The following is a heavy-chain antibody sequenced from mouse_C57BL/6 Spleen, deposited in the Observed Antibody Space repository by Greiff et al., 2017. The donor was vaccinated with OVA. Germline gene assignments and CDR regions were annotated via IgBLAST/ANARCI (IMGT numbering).Heavy chain of an antibody. Sequence: QVQLQQPGAELVKPGASVKMSCKASGYTFTSYWITWVKQRPGQGLEWIGDIYPGSGSTNYNEKFKSKATLTVDTSSSTAYMQLSSLTSEDSAVFYCARRDDYDVDAMDYWGQGTSVTVSS. J-gene: IGHJ4*01. V-gene: IGHV1-55*01. CDR2: IYPGSGST. CDR3: ARRDDYDVDAMDY. CDR1: GYTFTSYW. D-gene: IGHD2-4*01.